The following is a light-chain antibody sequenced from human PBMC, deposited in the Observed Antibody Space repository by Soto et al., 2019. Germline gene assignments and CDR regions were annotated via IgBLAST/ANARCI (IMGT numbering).Light chain of an antibody. Sequence: EIVLTQSPGTLSLSPGERATLSCRASQSVSSTYLAWYQHKRGQAPRLLIYGASSRATGIPDRFSGSGSGTDFTLTIRRLEPEDSAVYYCHQYSRPPRTFGQGTKVETK. CDR2: GAS. CDR1: QSVSSTY. J-gene: IGKJ1*01. CDR3: HQYSRPPRT. V-gene: IGKV3-20*01.